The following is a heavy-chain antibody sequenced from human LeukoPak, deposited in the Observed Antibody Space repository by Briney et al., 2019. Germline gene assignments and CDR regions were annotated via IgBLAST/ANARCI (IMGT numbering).Heavy chain of an antibody. CDR2: IDGDGSGT. D-gene: IGHD6-6*01. CDR3: ARAAYSSSPDY. Sequence: GGSLRLSCAASGFTFSDYWMLWVRQAQGKGLVWVSRIDGDGSGTTYADSVKGRFTISRDNAKNTLYLQMSSLRGEDTAVYYCARAAYSSSPDYWGQGTLVTVSS. CDR1: GFTFSDYW. V-gene: IGHV3-74*01. J-gene: IGHJ4*02.